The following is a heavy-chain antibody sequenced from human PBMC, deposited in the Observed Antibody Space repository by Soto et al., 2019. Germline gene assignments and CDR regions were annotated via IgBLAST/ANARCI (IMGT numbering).Heavy chain of an antibody. J-gene: IGHJ4*02. CDR2: IIPIFGTA. D-gene: IGHD3-22*01. Sequence: GASVKVSCKASGGTFSSYAISCVRQAPGQGLEWMGGIIPIFGTANYAQKFQGRVTITADESTSTAYMELSSLRSEDTAVYYCARDHYYDSSGYLGFLDYWGQGTLVTVS. V-gene: IGHV1-69*13. CDR3: ARDHYYDSSGYLGFLDY. CDR1: GGTFSSYA.